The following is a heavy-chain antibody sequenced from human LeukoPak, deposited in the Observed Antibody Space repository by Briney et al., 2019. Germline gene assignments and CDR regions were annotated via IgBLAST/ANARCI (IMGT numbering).Heavy chain of an antibody. J-gene: IGHJ4*02. CDR1: GGSVNNSGW. Sequence: PSGTLSFTCAVSGGSVNNSGWWTWVRQPPGKGLEWIGEMSHTANTNHNPSLKSRVTIAVDKSKNQFSLKLNSVTAADTAVYYCARGTYIWGSYRHFDFWGQGMLVTVSS. D-gene: IGHD3-16*02. V-gene: IGHV4-4*02. CDR3: ARGTYIWGSYRHFDF. CDR2: MSHTANT.